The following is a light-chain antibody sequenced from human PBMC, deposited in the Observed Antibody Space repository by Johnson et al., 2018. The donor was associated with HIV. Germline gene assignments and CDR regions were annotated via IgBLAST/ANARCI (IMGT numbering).Light chain of an antibody. CDR1: SFNIGNNY. CDR2: ENN. Sequence: QSVLTQPPSVSAAPGQKVTISCSGSSFNIGNNYVSWYQQLPGTAPKLLIYENNKRPSGIPDRFSGSKSGTSATLGITGLQTGDEADYYCGTWDSSLSVYVLETGNKDTVL. CDR3: GTWDSSLSVYV. V-gene: IGLV1-51*02. J-gene: IGLJ1*01.